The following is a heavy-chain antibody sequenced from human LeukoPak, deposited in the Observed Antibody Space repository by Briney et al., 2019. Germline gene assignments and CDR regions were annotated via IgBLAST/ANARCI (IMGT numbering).Heavy chain of an antibody. CDR2: MNPNSGST. CDR1: GYTFTSYD. Sequence: GASVKVSCKASGYTFTSYDINWVRQATGQGLEWMGLMNPNSGSTGYAQKFQGRVTMTRNTSISTAYMELSSLRSEDTAVYYCARFPGLLWFGELLDAFDIWGQGTMVTVSS. J-gene: IGHJ3*02. CDR3: ARFPGLLWFGELLDAFDI. V-gene: IGHV1-8*01. D-gene: IGHD3-10*01.